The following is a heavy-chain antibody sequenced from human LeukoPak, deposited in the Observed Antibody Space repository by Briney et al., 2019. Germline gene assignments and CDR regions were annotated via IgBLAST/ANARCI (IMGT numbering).Heavy chain of an antibody. CDR2: IYYSGST. CDR1: GGSFSGYY. CDR3: ARSLGELSFKDAFDI. J-gene: IGHJ3*02. Sequence: PSETLSLTCAVYGGSFSGYYWSWIRQPPGKGLEWIGYIYYSGSTYYNPSLKSRVTISVDTSKNQFSLKLSSVTAADTAVYYCARSLGELSFKDAFDIWGQGTMVTVSS. D-gene: IGHD3-16*02. V-gene: IGHV4-30-4*01.